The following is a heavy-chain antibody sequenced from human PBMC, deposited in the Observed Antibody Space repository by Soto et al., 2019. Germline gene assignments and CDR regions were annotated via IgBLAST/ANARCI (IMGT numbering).Heavy chain of an antibody. CDR1: GFTFSGSA. CDR2: IRSKANSYAT. Sequence: VQLVESGGGLVQPGGSLKLSCAASGFTFSGSAMHWVRQASGKGLEWVGRIRSKANSYATAYAASVKGRFTISRDDSKNTAYLQMNSLKTEDTAVYYCTRRGSVVDYWGQGTLVTVSS. CDR3: TRRGSVVDY. J-gene: IGHJ4*02. V-gene: IGHV3-73*02. D-gene: IGHD2-21*01.